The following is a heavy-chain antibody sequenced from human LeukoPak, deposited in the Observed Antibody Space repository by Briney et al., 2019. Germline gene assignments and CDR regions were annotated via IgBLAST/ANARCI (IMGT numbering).Heavy chain of an antibody. CDR1: GFTFCRYG. V-gene: IGHV3-30*18. CDR3: AKDRDSSWYYFDY. D-gene: IGHD6-13*01. CDR2: ISYDGSNK. J-gene: IGHJ4*02. Sequence: PGRSLRLSCAASGFTFCRYGMHRVRQAPGRGLVRVAVISYDGSNKYYADSVKGRFTISRDNSKNTLYLQMNSLRAEDTAVYYCAKDRDSSWYYFDYWGQGTLVTVSS.